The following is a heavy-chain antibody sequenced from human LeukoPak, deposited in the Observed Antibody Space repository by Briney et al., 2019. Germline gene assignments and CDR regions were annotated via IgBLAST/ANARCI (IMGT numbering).Heavy chain of an antibody. CDR1: GFTFSGSA. Sequence: GGSLRLSCAASGFTFSGSAMHWVRQASGKGLEWVGRIRSKANSYATAYAASVKGRFTISRDDSKNTAYLQMNSLKTEDTAVYYCTRLAPEGYCSRTSCYGWLADWFDPWGQGTLVTVSS. CDR3: TRLAPEGYCSRTSCYGWLADWFDP. V-gene: IGHV3-73*01. CDR2: IRSKANSYAT. J-gene: IGHJ5*02. D-gene: IGHD2-2*01.